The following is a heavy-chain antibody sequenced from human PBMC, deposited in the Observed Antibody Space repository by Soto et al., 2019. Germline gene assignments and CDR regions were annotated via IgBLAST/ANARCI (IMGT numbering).Heavy chain of an antibody. D-gene: IGHD2-2*01. Sequence: TLRLSCAAPGFTLSDYDMCWVRQAPGKGLEWVSYISRSGSTIYYADSVKGRFTISRDNAKNSLYLQMNSLRDDDTALYSFAKGPSAVPSAPSCNLFDSPGRRSLVPGSA. CDR2: ISRSGSTI. CDR1: GFTLSDYD. V-gene: IGHV3-11*01. CDR3: AKGPSAVPSAPSCNLFDS. J-gene: IGHJ5*01.